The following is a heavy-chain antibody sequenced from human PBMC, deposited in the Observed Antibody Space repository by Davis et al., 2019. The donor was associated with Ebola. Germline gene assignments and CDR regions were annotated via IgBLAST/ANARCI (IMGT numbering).Heavy chain of an antibody. J-gene: IGHJ6*02. Sequence: GESLKISCAASGFTFSSYAMHWVRQAPGKGLQWVAVISYDGSNKYYTDSVKGRFTISRDNSTNTLYLQMNSLRAADTAVYYCAREGGVISPGMDVWGQGTTVTVSS. CDR1: GFTFSSYA. CDR3: AREGGVISPGMDV. V-gene: IGHV3-30-3*01. CDR2: ISYDGSNK. D-gene: IGHD3-16*02.